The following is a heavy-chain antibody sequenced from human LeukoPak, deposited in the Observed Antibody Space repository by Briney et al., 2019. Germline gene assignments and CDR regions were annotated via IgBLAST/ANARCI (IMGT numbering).Heavy chain of an antibody. CDR3: ARSRVGGIAAAGYYYYYGMDV. D-gene: IGHD6-13*01. V-gene: IGHV1-69*04. CDR2: IFPILGIA. Sequence: SVKVSCKASGGTFSNYAISWVRQAPGQGLEWMGRIFPILGIANYAQKFQDRVTITADKSTITADKSTSTAYMELSSLRSEDTAVYYCARSRVGGIAAAGYYYYYGMDVWGQGTTVTVSS. CDR1: GGTFSNYA. J-gene: IGHJ6*02.